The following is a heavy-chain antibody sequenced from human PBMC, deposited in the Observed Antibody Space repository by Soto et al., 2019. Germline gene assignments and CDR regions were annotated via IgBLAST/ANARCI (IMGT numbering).Heavy chain of an antibody. D-gene: IGHD4-17*01. J-gene: IGHJ6*02. CDR2: TYYRSKWYN. V-gene: IGHV6-1*01. Sequence: QVQLQQSGPGLVKPSQTLSLTCAISGDSVSSNSAAWNWIRQSPSRGLEWLGRTYYRSKWYNDYAVSVKSRITINPDTSKNQFSLQLNSVTPEDTAVYFCARGFPNGDYAGSHYGMDVWGQGTTVTVSS. CDR3: ARGFPNGDYAGSHYGMDV. CDR1: GDSVSSNSAA.